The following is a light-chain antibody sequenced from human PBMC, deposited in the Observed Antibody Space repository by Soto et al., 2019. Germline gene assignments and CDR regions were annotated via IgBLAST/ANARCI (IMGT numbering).Light chain of an antibody. CDR2: DAS. V-gene: IGKV3-15*01. CDR1: QSVNNR. CDR3: QQYNNWPRT. Sequence: EIVMTQSPATLSVSPGERATLSCRASQSVNNRLAWFQQKPGQAPRLLMFDASARANGIPARFSASGSGTEFTLTIASLQSEDFAVYYCQQYNNWPRTFGQGTKVETK. J-gene: IGKJ1*01.